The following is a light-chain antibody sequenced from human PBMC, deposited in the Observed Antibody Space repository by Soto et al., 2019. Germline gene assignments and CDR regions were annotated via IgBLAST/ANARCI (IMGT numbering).Light chain of an antibody. CDR3: SSHTTSSALQV. CDR1: ISDFVIYNY. V-gene: IGLV2-14*01. J-gene: IGLJ1*01. Sequence: ALAQPASVSGSPGQSITISCTGTISDFVIYNYVSWYQQHPGKAPKLMLYGVSNRPSGVSNRFSGSKSGNTASLTISGLQAEDEADYYCSSHTTSSALQVFGTGTKVTV. CDR2: GVS.